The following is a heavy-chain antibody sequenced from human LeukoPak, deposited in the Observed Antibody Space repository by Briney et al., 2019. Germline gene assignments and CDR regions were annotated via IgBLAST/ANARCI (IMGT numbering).Heavy chain of an antibody. D-gene: IGHD1-1*01. Sequence: PSETLSLTCAVSGYSISSDYHWGWIRQPPGKGLEWIANVHHSGGSYYNPSLKSRVTILVDTSKNQFSLKLSSVTAADTAVYYCAKAGTTGIHHWFDPWGQGNLVTVSS. J-gene: IGHJ5*02. V-gene: IGHV4-38-2*01. CDR2: VHHSGGS. CDR1: GYSISSDYH. CDR3: AKAGTTGIHHWFDP.